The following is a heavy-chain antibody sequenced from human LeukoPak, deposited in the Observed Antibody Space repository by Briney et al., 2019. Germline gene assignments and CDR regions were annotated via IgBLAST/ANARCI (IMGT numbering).Heavy chain of an antibody. V-gene: IGHV3-23*01. CDR3: AREVWWHFDY. CDR2: ISNSAGRT. Sequence: PGGSLRLSCAASGFTFSSYAMTWVRQAPGKGLEWVSSISNSAGRTYYADSVKDRFTISRDNSKNTLYLQMNSLRGEDTAVYYCAREVWWHFDYWGQGTLVPVSS. J-gene: IGHJ4*02. D-gene: IGHD2-21*01. CDR1: GFTFSSYA.